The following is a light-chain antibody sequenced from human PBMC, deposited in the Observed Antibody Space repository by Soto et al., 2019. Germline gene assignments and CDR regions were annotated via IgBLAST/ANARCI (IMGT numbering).Light chain of an antibody. CDR3: QQYGSSPYS. V-gene: IGKV3-20*01. CDR1: QSVRSSY. J-gene: IGKJ2*03. CDR2: GAS. Sequence: EIVLTQSPGTLSLSPGERATLSCRASQSVRSSYLAWYQQKPGQAPRLLSYGASSRATGIPDRFSGSGSVTDFTLTISRLETEDFAVYYCQQYGSSPYSFGQGTKLEIQ.